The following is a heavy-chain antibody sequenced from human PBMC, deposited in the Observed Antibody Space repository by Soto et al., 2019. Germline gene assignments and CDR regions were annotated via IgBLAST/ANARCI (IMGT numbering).Heavy chain of an antibody. V-gene: IGHV3-30*18. D-gene: IGHD2-2*01. J-gene: IGHJ6*02. CDR2: ISYDGSNK. Sequence: GGSLRLSCAASGFTFSSYGMHWVRQAPGKGLEWVAVISYDGSNKYYADSVKGRFTISRDNSKNTLYLQMNSLRAEDTAVYYCAKGSTSCYPEPSGCLYGMDVWGQGTTVTVSS. CDR3: AKGSTSCYPEPSGCLYGMDV. CDR1: GFTFSSYG.